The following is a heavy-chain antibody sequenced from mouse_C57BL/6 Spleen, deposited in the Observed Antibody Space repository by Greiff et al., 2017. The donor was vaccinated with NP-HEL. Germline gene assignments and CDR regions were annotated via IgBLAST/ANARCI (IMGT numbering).Heavy chain of an antibody. V-gene: IGHV2-5*01. CDR1: GFSLTSYG. CDR3: AKGDGYYVFDD. CDR2: IWRGGST. Sequence: VQLQQSGPGLVQPSQSLSITCTVSGFSLTSYGVHWVRQSPGKGLEWLGVIWRGGSTDYNAAFMSRLSINKDNSKSQVFLKMNSLQDDDTAIYYCAKGDGYYVFDDWGQGTTLTVSS. J-gene: IGHJ2*01. D-gene: IGHD2-3*01.